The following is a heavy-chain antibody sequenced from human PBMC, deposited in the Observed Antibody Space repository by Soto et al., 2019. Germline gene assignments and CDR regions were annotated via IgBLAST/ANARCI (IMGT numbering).Heavy chain of an antibody. J-gene: IGHJ5*02. CDR3: AHSRPLWFNNWFDT. V-gene: IGHV1-24*01. Sequence: ASVKVSCKVSGYTLTELSMHWVRQAPGKGLEWMGGFDPEDGETIYAQKFQGRVTMTEDTSTDTAYMELSSLRSEDTAVYYCAHSRPLWFNNWFDTWGQGTLVTVSS. D-gene: IGHD3-10*01. CDR2: FDPEDGET. CDR1: GYTLTELS.